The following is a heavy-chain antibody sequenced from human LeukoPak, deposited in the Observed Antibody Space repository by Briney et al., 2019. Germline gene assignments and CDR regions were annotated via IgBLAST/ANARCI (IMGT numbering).Heavy chain of an antibody. Sequence: GGSLGLSCAASGFTFSSYAMSWVRQAPGKGLEWVSAISGSGGSTYYADSVKGRFTISRDNAKNSLYLQMNSLRAEDTAVYYCARDSRSTFDYFDYWGQGTLVTVSS. V-gene: IGHV3-23*01. CDR3: ARDSRSTFDYFDY. D-gene: IGHD3-16*01. CDR2: ISGSGGST. J-gene: IGHJ4*02. CDR1: GFTFSSYA.